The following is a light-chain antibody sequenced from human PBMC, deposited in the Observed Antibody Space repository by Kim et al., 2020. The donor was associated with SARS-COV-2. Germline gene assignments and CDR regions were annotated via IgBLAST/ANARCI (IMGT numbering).Light chain of an antibody. J-gene: IGKJ4*01. Sequence: VTPDERVTITCRASQSISSNLHWYQQKPDQSPKLLIKYASQSLTGVPSRFSGSGSRTDFTLTINSLEAEDAATYYCHQSSSLPLTFGGGTKVDIK. CDR3: HQSSSLPLT. CDR2: YAS. V-gene: IGKV6-21*01. CDR1: QSISSN.